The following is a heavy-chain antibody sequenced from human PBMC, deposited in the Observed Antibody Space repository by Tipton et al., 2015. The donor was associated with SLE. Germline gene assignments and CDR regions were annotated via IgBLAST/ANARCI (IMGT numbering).Heavy chain of an antibody. J-gene: IGHJ5*02. CDR2: IYTSGST. V-gene: IGHV4-4*07. CDR3: ARDRPDCSGGSCYPRWFDP. CDR1: GGSISSYY. D-gene: IGHD2-15*01. Sequence: LRLSCTVSGGSISSYYWSWIRQPAGKGLEWVGRIYTSGSTNYNPPLKSRVTMSVDTSKNQFSLKLSSVTAADTAVYYCARDRPDCSGGSCYPRWFDPWGQGTLVTVSS.